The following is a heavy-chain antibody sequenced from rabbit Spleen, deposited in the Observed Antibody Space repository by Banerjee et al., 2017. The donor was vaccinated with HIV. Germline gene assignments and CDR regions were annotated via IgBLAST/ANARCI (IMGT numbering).Heavy chain of an antibody. CDR3: ARCPSTHYNL. Sequence: QEQLEESGGDLVKPEGSLTLTCTASGLDFSSSYWLCWVRQAPGKGLEWIGCIDTTSSGSTYYASWAKGRFTLSKTSSTTVTLQMTSLTAADTATYFCARCPSTHYNLWGPGTLVTV. J-gene: IGHJ4*01. CDR1: GLDFSSSYW. D-gene: IGHD3-3*01. CDR2: IDTTSSGST. V-gene: IGHV1S45*01.